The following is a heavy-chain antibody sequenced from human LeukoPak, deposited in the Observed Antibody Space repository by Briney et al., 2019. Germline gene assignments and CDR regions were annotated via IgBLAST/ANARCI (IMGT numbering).Heavy chain of an antibody. V-gene: IGHV3-33*06. CDR1: GFTFSNFG. J-gene: IGHJ6*02. CDR2: IWYDGSNY. D-gene: IGHD3-3*01. CDR3: AKSRRITIFGVVITDYYYYGMDV. Sequence: GGSLRLSCAASGFTFSNFGMHWVRQAPGKGLEWVAIIWYDGSNYYYADSVKGRFTISRDNSKSTLYLQMNSLRAEDTAVYYCAKSRRITIFGVVITDYYYYGMDVWGQGTTVTVSS.